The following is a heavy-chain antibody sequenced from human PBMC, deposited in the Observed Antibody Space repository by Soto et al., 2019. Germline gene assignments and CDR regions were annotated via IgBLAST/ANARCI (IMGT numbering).Heavy chain of an antibody. Sequence: ASVKVSCKASGYTFTSYYMHWVRQAPGQGLEWMGRINPDGGGTSYAQKFQGRVTMTEDTSTDTAYMELSSLRSEDTAVYYCATKGRWYVGYYYYGMDVWGQGTTVTVSS. D-gene: IGHD6-13*01. CDR3: ATKGRWYVGYYYYGMDV. J-gene: IGHJ6*02. CDR1: GYTFTSYY. V-gene: IGHV1-46*01. CDR2: INPDGGGT.